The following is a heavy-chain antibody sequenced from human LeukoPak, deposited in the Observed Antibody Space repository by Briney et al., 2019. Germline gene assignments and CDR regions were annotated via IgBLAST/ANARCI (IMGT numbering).Heavy chain of an antibody. V-gene: IGHV3-66*01. CDR2: IYSGGST. J-gene: IGHJ5*02. Sequence: PGGSLRLSCAASGFTVSSNYMSWVRQAPGEGLEWVSVIYSGGSTYYADSVKGRFTISRDNSKNTLYLQMNSLRAEDTAVYYCARNNWNHAWFDPWGQGTLVTVSS. CDR1: GFTVSSNY. D-gene: IGHD1-14*01. CDR3: ARNNWNHAWFDP.